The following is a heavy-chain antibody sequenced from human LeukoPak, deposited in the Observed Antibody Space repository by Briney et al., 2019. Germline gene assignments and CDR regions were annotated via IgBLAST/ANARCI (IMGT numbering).Heavy chain of an antibody. J-gene: IGHJ4*02. CDR3: AREGYCTNGVCYSFDY. CDR2: MGPTGDT. D-gene: IGHD2-8*01. Sequence: GGSLRLSCAGSGFTFTKFAMTWVRQAPGKGLEWVSSMGPTGDTYYLDSVKGRFSLSRDTSKSTMSLQMTTLRAEDTAVYYCAREGYCTNGVCYSFDYWGQGTLVTVSS. CDR1: GFTFTKFA. V-gene: IGHV3-23*01.